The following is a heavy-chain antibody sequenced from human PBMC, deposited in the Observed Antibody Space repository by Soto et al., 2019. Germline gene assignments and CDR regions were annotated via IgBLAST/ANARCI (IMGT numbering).Heavy chain of an antibody. CDR3: ARVGYYDFWSGYYIDY. CDR1: GYTFTSYA. J-gene: IGHJ4*02. V-gene: IGHV1-3*01. Sequence: ASVKVSCKASGYTFTSYAMHWVRQAPGQRLEWMGWINAGNGNTKYSQKFQGRVTITSDTSASTAYMELSSLRSEDTAVYYCARVGYYDFWSGYYIDYWGQGTLVTVSS. CDR2: INAGNGNT. D-gene: IGHD3-3*01.